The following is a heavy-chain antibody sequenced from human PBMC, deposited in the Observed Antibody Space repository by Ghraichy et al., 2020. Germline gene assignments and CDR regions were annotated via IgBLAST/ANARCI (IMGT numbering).Heavy chain of an antibody. Sequence: LSLTCTVSGGSISSYYWSWIRQPPGKGLEWIGYIYYSGSTNYNPSLKSRVTISVDTSKNQFSLKLSSVTAADTAVYYCARDRGGDGYNPRVDAFDIWGQGTMVTVSS. D-gene: IGHD5-24*01. V-gene: IGHV4-59*01. CDR2: IYYSGST. J-gene: IGHJ3*02. CDR3: ARDRGGDGYNPRVDAFDI. CDR1: GGSISSYY.